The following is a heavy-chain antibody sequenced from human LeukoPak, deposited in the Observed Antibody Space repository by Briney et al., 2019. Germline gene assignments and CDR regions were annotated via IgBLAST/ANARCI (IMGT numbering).Heavy chain of an antibody. J-gene: IGHJ4*02. D-gene: IGHD6-13*01. CDR1: GFTFSSYG. CDR3: AKVVSYSSSWEFDY. Sequence: GGSLRLSCAASGFTFSSYGMHWVRQAPGKGLEWVAVISYDGSNKYYADSVKGRFTISRDNSKNTLYLQMNSLRAEDTAVYYCAKVVSYSSSWEFDYWGQGTLVTVSS. CDR2: ISYDGSNK. V-gene: IGHV3-30*18.